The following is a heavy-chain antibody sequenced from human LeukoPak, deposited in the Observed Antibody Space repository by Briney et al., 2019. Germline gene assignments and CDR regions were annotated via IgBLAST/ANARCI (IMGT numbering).Heavy chain of an antibody. D-gene: IGHD1-26*01. CDR3: AGDRATSYFDY. CDR2: IWYDGSNK. Sequence: GGSLRLSCAASGFTFSSYGMHWVRQAPGKGLEWVAVIWYDGSNKYYTDSVKGRFTISRDNFKNTLYLQMNSLRAEHTAVYYCAGDRATSYFDYWGQGALVTISS. J-gene: IGHJ4*02. CDR1: GFTFSSYG. V-gene: IGHV3-33*01.